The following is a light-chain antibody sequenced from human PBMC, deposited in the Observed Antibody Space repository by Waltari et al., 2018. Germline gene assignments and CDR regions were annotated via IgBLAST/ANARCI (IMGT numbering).Light chain of an antibody. V-gene: IGKV3-11*01. J-gene: IGKJ4*01. CDR1: QNVNNF. CDR3: QQRHSWPLT. Sequence: ETVLTQSPVTLSLSPGERATLSCRASQNVNNFLAWYQQKPGQAPRLLIYDTYNRATGIPARFSGSGSGTDFTLTISSLEPEDFAVYYCQQRHSWPLTFGGGTKVEIK. CDR2: DTY.